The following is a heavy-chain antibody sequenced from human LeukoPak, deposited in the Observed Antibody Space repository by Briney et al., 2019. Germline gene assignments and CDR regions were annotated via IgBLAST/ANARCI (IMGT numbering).Heavy chain of an antibody. V-gene: IGHV1-69*13. Sequence: GASVTVSCKASGGTFSSYAISWVRQAPGQGLEWMGGIIPIFGTANYAQKFQGRVTITADESTSTAYMELSSLRSEDTAVYYCAVDPSEGGATTIYYYGMDVWGQGTTVTVSS. CDR3: AVDPSEGGATTIYYYGMDV. CDR2: IIPIFGTA. CDR1: GGTFSSYA. J-gene: IGHJ6*02. D-gene: IGHD1-26*01.